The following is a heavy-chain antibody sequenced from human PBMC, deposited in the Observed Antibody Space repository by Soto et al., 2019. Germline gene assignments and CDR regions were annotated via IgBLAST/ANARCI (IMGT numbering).Heavy chain of an antibody. Sequence: QVQLVQSGAEVKKPGASVKVSCKASGYTFTDYYMHWVRQAPGQGLEWMGIISPSGGSTYAQKFQGRVTVTRDTSTSTVYMELSSLRSEDTAVYYCARDGSSDWLTWFDPWGQGILVTVSS. J-gene: IGHJ5*02. CDR2: ISPSGGST. CDR3: ARDGSSDWLTWFDP. V-gene: IGHV1-46*01. CDR1: GYTFTDYY. D-gene: IGHD6-19*01.